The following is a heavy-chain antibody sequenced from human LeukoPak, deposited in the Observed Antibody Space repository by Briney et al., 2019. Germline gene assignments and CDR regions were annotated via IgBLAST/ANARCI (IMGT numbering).Heavy chain of an antibody. V-gene: IGHV7-4-1*02. CDR3: ARVEDILDIVATYDAFDI. CDR2: INANTGNP. CDR1: GYTFTSYS. Sequence: GASVKVSCKASGYTFTSYSMNWVRQAPGQGLEWMGWINANTGNPTYAQGFTGRFVFSLDTSVSTAYLQISSLKAEDTAVYYCARVEDILDIVATYDAFDIWGQGTMVTVSS. D-gene: IGHD5-12*01. J-gene: IGHJ3*02.